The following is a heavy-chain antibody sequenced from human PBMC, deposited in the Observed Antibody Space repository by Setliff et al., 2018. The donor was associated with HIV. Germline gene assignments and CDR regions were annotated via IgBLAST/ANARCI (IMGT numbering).Heavy chain of an antibody. CDR3: VTSVSARENWLDP. J-gene: IGHJ5*02. CDR1: GGSISSSSYY. V-gene: IGHV4-39*07. D-gene: IGHD6-19*01. CDR2: INHSGST. Sequence: PSETLSLTCTVSGGSISSSSYYWGWIRQPPGKGLEWIGEINHSGSTNYHASLKSRVTISLETSKNQFSLKLSSVTAADTAVYYCVTSVSARENWLDPWGLGTLVTVSS.